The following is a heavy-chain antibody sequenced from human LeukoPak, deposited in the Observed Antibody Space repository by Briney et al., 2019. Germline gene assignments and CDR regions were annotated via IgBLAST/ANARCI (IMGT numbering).Heavy chain of an antibody. V-gene: IGHV4-4*07. J-gene: IGHJ4*02. Sequence: SETLSLTCTVSGGSISSYYWSWIRQPAGKGLEWIGHIYISGSTNYNPSLKSRVTMSVDTSKNQFSLKLSSVTAADTAAYYCARCARDRYFDYWGQGTLVTVSS. D-gene: IGHD5-24*01. CDR1: GGSISSYY. CDR2: IYISGST. CDR3: ARCARDRYFDY.